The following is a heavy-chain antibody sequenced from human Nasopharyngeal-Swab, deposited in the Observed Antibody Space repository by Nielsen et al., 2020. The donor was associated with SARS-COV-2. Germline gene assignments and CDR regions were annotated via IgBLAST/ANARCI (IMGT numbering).Heavy chain of an antibody. Sequence: GESLKISCAASGFTFSSYAMSWVRQAPGKGLEWVSMISGSGDTTYYADSVNDRFTISRDNSKRTLYLQLNSLRAEDTAVYYCAKEEASYDFWSGYVTNYYYNGMDVWGQGTTVTVSS. J-gene: IGHJ6*02. CDR3: AKEEASYDFWSGYVTNYYYNGMDV. D-gene: IGHD3-3*01. V-gene: IGHV3-23*01. CDR2: ISGSGDTT. CDR1: GFTFSSYA.